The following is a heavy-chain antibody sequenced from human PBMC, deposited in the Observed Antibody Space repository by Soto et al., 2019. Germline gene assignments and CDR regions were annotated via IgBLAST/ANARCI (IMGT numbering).Heavy chain of an antibody. D-gene: IGHD3-22*01. Sequence: VPLVESGGGSVQPGGSLRLSCAASGFTFSSYWMHWVRQAPGKGLVWVSRIKSDGSGTYYADSVKGRLTISRDNAKNTLYLQMNSLRAEDTALYYCARGDGDYYDGNGYLGRHWGQGPLVTVSS. V-gene: IGHV3-74*01. CDR1: GFTFSSYW. CDR3: ARGDGDYYDGNGYLGRH. J-gene: IGHJ4*02. CDR2: IKSDGSGT.